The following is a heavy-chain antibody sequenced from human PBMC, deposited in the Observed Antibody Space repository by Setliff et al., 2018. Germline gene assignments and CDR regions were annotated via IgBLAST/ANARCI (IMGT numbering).Heavy chain of an antibody. CDR2: IYYSGSTS. CDR1: GGSISSGGYY. D-gene: IGHD2-2*02. CDR3: AREKPLYCSSTSCYTLYYYYYMDV. J-gene: IGHJ6*03. Sequence: SETLSLTCTVSGGSISSGGYYWSWIRQHPGKGLEWIGYIYYSGSTSYYNPSLKSRVTISVDTSKNQFSLKLSSVTAADTAVYYCAREKPLYCSSTSCYTLYYYYYMDVWGKGTTVTVSS. V-gene: IGHV4-31*03.